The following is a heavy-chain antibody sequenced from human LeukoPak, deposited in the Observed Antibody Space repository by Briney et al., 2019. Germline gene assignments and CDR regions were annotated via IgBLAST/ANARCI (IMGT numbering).Heavy chain of an antibody. V-gene: IGHV3-15*01. CDR1: GLSFNNGW. CDR2: MNSKTVGGPA. Sequence: GGSLRLSCAASGLSFNNGWISWVRQAPGKGLEWVGRMNSKTVGGPADYAETAKGRFTISRDGSKSTLYLQMNSLKSEDTAVYYCINGAYWGQGTLVTVSS. D-gene: IGHD4/OR15-4a*01. CDR3: INGAY. J-gene: IGHJ4*02.